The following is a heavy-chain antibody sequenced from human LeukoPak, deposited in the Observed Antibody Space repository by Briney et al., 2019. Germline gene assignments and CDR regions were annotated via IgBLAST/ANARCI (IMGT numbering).Heavy chain of an antibody. CDR2: IKQDGSEK. CDR3: AKGGVVHAFDM. J-gene: IGHJ3*02. Sequence: GGSLRLSCAASGFHFTTYWMGWVRQAPGKGLEWVANIKQDGSEKYYVDSVKGRFTISRDNSKNTLYLQMNRLRAEDTAVYYCAKGGVVHAFDMWGQGTMVTVSS. V-gene: IGHV3-7*03. CDR1: GFHFTTYW. D-gene: IGHD2-15*01.